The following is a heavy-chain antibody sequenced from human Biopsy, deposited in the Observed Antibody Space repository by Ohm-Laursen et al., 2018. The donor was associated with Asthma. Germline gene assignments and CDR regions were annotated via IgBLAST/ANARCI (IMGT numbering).Heavy chain of an antibody. V-gene: IGHV1-18*01. D-gene: IGHD3-10*01. CDR3: ARAVDYSHYYGIDV. CDR2: IRVYNGNT. J-gene: IGHJ6*02. Sequence: ASVKVSCKASGHTFNSAGITWVRQAPGQGLEWMGWIRVYNGNTKVAQKLQDRVTMITDTSTSTAYMELRSLRSDDTAVYFCARAVDYSHYYGIDVWGQGTTVTVSS. CDR1: GHTFNSAG.